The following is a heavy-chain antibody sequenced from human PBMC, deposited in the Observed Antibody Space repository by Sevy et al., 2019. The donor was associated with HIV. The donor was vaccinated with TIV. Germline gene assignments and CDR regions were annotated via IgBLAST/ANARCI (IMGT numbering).Heavy chain of an antibody. Sequence: ASVKVACKASGYTFSSYGISWVRQAPGQVLEGMGWISTYNGDKNYAQKVQGRVTVTTDTSTGTSYMELRNLRSDDTAVYYCVREVLWFGELLQDYNWFDPWGQGTLVTVSP. D-gene: IGHD3-10*01. V-gene: IGHV1-18*01. CDR3: VREVLWFGELLQDYNWFDP. CDR2: ISTYNGDK. J-gene: IGHJ5*02. CDR1: GYTFSSYG.